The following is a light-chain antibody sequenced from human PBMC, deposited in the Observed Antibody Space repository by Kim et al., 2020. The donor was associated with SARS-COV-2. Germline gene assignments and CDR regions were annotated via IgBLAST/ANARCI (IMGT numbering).Light chain of an antibody. CDR1: ESVSSKY. CDR3: HQYKTSPRT. Sequence: LSPGETAALSCRASESVSSKYLAWYQHKPGQAPRLLVYGESNRATGTPDRFTGGGSGTNFVLTITRLEPEDFAVYYCHQYKTSPRTFGQGTKLEIK. J-gene: IGKJ2*01. V-gene: IGKV3-20*01. CDR2: GES.